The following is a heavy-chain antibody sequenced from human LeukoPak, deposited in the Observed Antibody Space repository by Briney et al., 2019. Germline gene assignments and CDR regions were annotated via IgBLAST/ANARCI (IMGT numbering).Heavy chain of an antibody. Sequence: GGSLRLSCAASGLIFSNYAMNWVRQASGKGLEWVSGITDSGRKTYYADSVKGRFSISRDNSKNTVYLQMSDLRAEDTAVYYCAKITKATTPNYWGQGTLVPVSS. CDR3: AKITKATTPNY. CDR2: ITDSGRKT. CDR1: GLIFSNYA. J-gene: IGHJ4*02. D-gene: IGHD4-17*01. V-gene: IGHV3-23*01.